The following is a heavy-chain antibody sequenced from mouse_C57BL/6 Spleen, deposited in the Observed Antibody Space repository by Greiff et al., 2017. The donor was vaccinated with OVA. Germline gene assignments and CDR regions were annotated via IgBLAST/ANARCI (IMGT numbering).Heavy chain of an antibody. CDR3: ARRIWELGDYYAMDY. CDR1: GYTFTSYW. J-gene: IGHJ4*01. D-gene: IGHD4-1*01. CDR2: IDPSDSYT. Sequence: QVQLQQPGAELVRPGTSVKLSCKASGYTFTSYWMHWVKQRPGQGLEWIGVIDPSDSYTNYNQKFKGKATLTVDTSSITAYMQLSSLTSEDSAVYYCARRIWELGDYYAMDYWGQGTSVTVSS. V-gene: IGHV1-59*01.